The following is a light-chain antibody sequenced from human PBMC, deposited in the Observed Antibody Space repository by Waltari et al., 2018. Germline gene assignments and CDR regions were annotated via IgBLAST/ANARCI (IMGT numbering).Light chain of an antibody. J-gene: IGLJ2*01. CDR2: QDT. V-gene: IGLV3-1*01. CDR3: QAWDSSTYHVV. Sequence: SYELTQPPSVSVSPGQTASITCSGDKLGDKYACWYQQKPGQSPVVVLYQDTKRPSGIPERVSGSNSGNTATLTISGTQAMDEADYYCQAWDSSTYHVVVGGGTKLTVL. CDR1: KLGDKY.